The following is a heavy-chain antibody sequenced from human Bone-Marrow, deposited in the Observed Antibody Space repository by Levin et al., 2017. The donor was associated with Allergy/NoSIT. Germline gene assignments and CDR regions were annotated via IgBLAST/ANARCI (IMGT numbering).Heavy chain of an antibody. D-gene: IGHD2-2*01. V-gene: IGHV3-21*01. CDR2: ISSSSSYI. CDR1: GFTFSSYS. J-gene: IGHJ6*03. CDR3: ARRSSTSDKYMDG. Sequence: GGSLRLSCAASGFTFSSYSMNWVRQAPGKGLEWVSSISSSSSYIYYADSVKGRFTISRDNAKNSLYLQMNSLRAEDTAVYYCARRSSTSDKYMDGWGKGTTVTVSS.